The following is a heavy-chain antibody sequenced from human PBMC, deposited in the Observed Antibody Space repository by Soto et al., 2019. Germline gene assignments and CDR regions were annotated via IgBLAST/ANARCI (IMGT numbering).Heavy chain of an antibody. V-gene: IGHV4-59*01. CDR3: AREPGRSGRIDY. J-gene: IGHJ4*02. D-gene: IGHD3-10*01. Sequence: PSETLSLTCSVSGGSITSYYWSWIRQPPGEGLEWIGYIYHRGSTNYNPSLKSRVTISVDTSKNQFSLKLSSVTAADTAVYYCAREPGRSGRIDYWGQGTLVTVSS. CDR2: IYHRGST. CDR1: GGSITSYY.